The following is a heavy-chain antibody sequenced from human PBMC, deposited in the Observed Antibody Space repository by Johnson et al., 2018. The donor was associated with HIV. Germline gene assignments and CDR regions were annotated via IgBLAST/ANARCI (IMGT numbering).Heavy chain of an antibody. D-gene: IGHD4-11*01. Sequence: VKLVESGGGVVRPGESLRLSCAASGFTFDDYGMSWVRQVPGKGLEWVSGINWNGGSTGYADSVKGRFTISRDNAKNSLYLQMNSLRAEDTALYYCAKDYSNYPQDAFDIWGQGTMVTVSS. CDR1: GFTFDDYG. J-gene: IGHJ3*02. V-gene: IGHV3-20*04. CDR3: AKDYSNYPQDAFDI. CDR2: INWNGGST.